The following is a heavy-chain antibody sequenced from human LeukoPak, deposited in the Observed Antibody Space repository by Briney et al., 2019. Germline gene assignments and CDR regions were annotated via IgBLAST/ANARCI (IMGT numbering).Heavy chain of an antibody. CDR3: ARDLEYWYFDL. CDR1: GFTFSSYW. D-gene: IGHD3-3*01. CDR2: IKQEGSEK. Sequence: GGSVRLSCAASGFTFSSYWMSWVGQARGKGLELVDNIKQEGSEKYYVDSVKGQFTISRDNAKNSLYLQMNSLRADDTSVYYCARDLEYWYFDLWGRGTLVTVSS. J-gene: IGHJ2*01. V-gene: IGHV3-7*01.